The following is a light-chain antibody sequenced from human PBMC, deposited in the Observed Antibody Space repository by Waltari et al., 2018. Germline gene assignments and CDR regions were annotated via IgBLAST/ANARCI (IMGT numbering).Light chain of an antibody. Sequence: QSALTQPASVSGSPGQSITISCTVTSSDVGGYHYVYWYQQHPGKAPKLMMYDVSNRPSGVSNRFSGSKSGNTASLTISGLQAEDEADYYCSSYTSSSTLVFGGGTKLTVL. CDR1: SSDVGGYHY. CDR3: SSYTSSSTLV. V-gene: IGLV2-14*03. CDR2: DVS. J-gene: IGLJ2*01.